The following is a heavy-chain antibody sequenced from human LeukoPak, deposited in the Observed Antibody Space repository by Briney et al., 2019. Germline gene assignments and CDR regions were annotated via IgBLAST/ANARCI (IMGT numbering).Heavy chain of an antibody. Sequence: ASVTVSCKASGYTSDIYYLHWVRQARGQGLEWMGIINPSGGSTTYAQNFQGRVTMIRDTSTSTVYMELSSLRSEDTAVYYCARDHRRENYQLIPRADFHFDYWGKGTLVTVSS. CDR2: INPSGGST. CDR1: GYTSDIYY. V-gene: IGHV1-46*02. J-gene: IGHJ4*02. D-gene: IGHD2-2*01. CDR3: ARDHRRENYQLIPRADFHFDY.